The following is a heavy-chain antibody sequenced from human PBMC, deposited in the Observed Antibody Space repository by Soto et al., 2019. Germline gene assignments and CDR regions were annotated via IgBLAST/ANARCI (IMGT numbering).Heavy chain of an antibody. D-gene: IGHD3-16*01. V-gene: IGHV3-73*01. Sequence: GGPLRLSCTASGFTFSNSWINWVRQAPGKGLEWVGRIRNKANSHATAYAASAKGRFTISRDDSKNTAYLQMNSLKTEDTAVYYCATRLTPPYGMDVWGQGTTVTASS. J-gene: IGHJ6*02. CDR3: ATRLTPPYGMDV. CDR2: IRNKANSHAT. CDR1: GFTFSNSW.